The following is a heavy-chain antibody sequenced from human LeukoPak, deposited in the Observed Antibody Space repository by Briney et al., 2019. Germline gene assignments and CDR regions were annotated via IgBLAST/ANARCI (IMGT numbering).Heavy chain of an antibody. D-gene: IGHD3-9*01. CDR2: IIPILGIA. Sequence: SVKVSCKASGGTFSSYAISWVRQAPGQGLEWMGRIIPILGIANYAQKFQGRVTITADKSTSTAYMELSSLRSEDTAVYYCARGWIAPHDILTGYCETDYWGQGTLVTVSS. V-gene: IGHV1-69*04. J-gene: IGHJ4*02. CDR1: GGTFSSYA. CDR3: ARGWIAPHDILTGYCETDY.